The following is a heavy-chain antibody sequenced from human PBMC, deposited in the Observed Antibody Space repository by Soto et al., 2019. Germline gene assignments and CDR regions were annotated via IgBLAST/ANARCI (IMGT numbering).Heavy chain of an antibody. CDR3: ARDPSYYGMDV. J-gene: IGHJ6*02. V-gene: IGHV1-18*01. CDR2: ISGYNGNK. Sequence: GASVKVSCKASGYTFTSYGISWVRQAPGQGLEWMGWISGYNGNKKYSQKFQGRVTITRDTSASTAYMELSSLRSEDTAVCYCARDPSYYGMDVWGQGTTVTVSS. CDR1: GYTFTSYG.